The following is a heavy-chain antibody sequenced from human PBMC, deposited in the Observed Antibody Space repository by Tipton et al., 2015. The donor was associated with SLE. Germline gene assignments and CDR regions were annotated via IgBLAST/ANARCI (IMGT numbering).Heavy chain of an antibody. CDR2: VYSSGST. CDR3: ARRHFDTSGYYRGAFDV. J-gene: IGHJ3*01. D-gene: IGHD3-22*01. V-gene: IGHV4-59*11. CDR1: GGSLRGHY. Sequence: TLSLTCTVSGGSLRGHYWSWIRQSPGEGLEWIGYVYSSGSTHYNPSLRSRVTISVDASKNQFSLRLTSVTAADTAVYYCARRHFDTSGYYRGAFDVWAQGTMVTVSS.